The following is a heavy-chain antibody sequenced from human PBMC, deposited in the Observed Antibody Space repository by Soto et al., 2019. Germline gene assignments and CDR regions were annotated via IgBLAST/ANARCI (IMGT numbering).Heavy chain of an antibody. CDR2: IGTYNGNT. CDR1: GYIFNTYG. J-gene: IGHJ4*02. Sequence: QVQLLQSGAEVKKPGASVKVSCTTSGYIFNTYGISWVRQAPGQGLEWMGWIGTYNGNTNYAQKFQGRVTMTTETSTSTSYLELRRLRFDDTAVYYCARDSGYDLRDYWDQGTLVTVSS. D-gene: IGHD5-12*01. V-gene: IGHV1-18*01. CDR3: ARDSGYDLRDY.